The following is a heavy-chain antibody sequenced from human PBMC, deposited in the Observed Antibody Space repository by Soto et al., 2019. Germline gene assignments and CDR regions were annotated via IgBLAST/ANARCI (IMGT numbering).Heavy chain of an antibody. D-gene: IGHD6-19*01. J-gene: IGHJ6*02. CDR1: GYTFTSYG. V-gene: IGHV1-18*04. CDR2: ISAYNGNT. CDR3: ARENSPYSSGWYRRHYYYGMDV. Sequence: ASVKVSCRASGYTFTSYGISCVRQAPGQGLEWMGWISAYNGNTNYAQKLQGRVTMTTDTSTSTAYMELRSLRSDDTAVYYCARENSPYSSGWYRRHYYYGMDVWGQGTTVTVSS.